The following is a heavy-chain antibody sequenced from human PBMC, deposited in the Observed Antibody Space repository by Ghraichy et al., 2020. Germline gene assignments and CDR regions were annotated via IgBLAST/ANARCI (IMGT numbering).Heavy chain of an antibody. J-gene: IGHJ4*02. CDR3: ARDTPTTVVTSYFDY. CDR1: GGTFSSDA. V-gene: IGHV1-69*10. CDR2: LIPMGGIP. D-gene: IGHD4-23*01. Sequence: SVKVSCKTSGGTFSSDATSWVRQAPDQGVKWMGELIPMGGIPNTEQKLEGRITISADESTTTVYMELSSLTSDDAAVYYCARDTPTTVVTSYFDYWGQGTLVTVSS.